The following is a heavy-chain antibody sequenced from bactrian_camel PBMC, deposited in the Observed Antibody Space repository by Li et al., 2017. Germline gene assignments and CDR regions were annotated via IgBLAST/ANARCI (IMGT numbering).Heavy chain of an antibody. CDR2: IDSDGST. Sequence: HVQLVESGGGSVQAGGSLTLSCAASTFSARSACMGWFRQAPGKEREAVVRIDSDGSTKYADSVKDRFTISKDNDKNTLYLQMNMLKPEDTAMYYCAADEVRCLATRMSAEYRYWGQGTQVTVS. J-gene: IGHJ4*01. D-gene: IGHD1*01. CDR3: AADEVRCLATRMSAEYRY. V-gene: IGHV3S6*01. CDR1: TFSARSAC.